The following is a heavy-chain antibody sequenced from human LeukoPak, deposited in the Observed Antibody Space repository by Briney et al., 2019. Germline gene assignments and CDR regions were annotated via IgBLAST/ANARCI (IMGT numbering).Heavy chain of an antibody. CDR2: IYYSGST. D-gene: IGHD3-3*01. CDR3: ARERQGYDFWSGYENYYYYGMDV. CDR1: GGSISSYY. Sequence: SETLSLTCTVSGGSISSYYWSWIRQPPGKGLEWIGYIYYSGSTNYNPSLKSRVTISVDTSKNQFSLKLSSVTAADTAVYYCARERQGYDFWSGYENYYYYGMDVWGQGTTVTVSS. J-gene: IGHJ6*02. V-gene: IGHV4-4*08.